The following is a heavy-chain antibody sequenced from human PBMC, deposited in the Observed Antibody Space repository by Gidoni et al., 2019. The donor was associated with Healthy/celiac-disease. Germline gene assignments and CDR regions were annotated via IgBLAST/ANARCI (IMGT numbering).Heavy chain of an antibody. V-gene: IGHV1-24*01. CDR1: GYTITELS. Sequence: QVQLVQSGAEVKKPGASVKVSCKVSGYTITELSMHWVRQAPGKGLEWMGGFDPEDGETSYAQKFQGRVTMTEDTSTDTAYMELSSLRSEDTAVYYCATGFTIFGVVTKRTFDYWGQGTLVTVSS. CDR3: ATGFTIFGVVTKRTFDY. CDR2: FDPEDGET. D-gene: IGHD3-3*01. J-gene: IGHJ4*02.